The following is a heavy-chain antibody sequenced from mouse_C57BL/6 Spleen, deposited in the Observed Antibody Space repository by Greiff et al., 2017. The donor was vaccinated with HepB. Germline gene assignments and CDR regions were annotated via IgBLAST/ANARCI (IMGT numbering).Heavy chain of an antibody. CDR2: IRLKSDNYAT. J-gene: IGHJ2*01. CDR1: GFTFSNYW. D-gene: IGHD4-1*02. CDR3: TGVPTTGSFDY. V-gene: IGHV6-3*01. Sequence: EVQLQESGGGLVQPGGSMKLSCVASGFTFSNYWMNWVRQSPEKGLEWVAQIRLKSDNYATHYAESVKGRFTISSDDSKSSVYLQMNNLRAEDTGIYYCTGVPTTGSFDYWGQGTTLTVSS.